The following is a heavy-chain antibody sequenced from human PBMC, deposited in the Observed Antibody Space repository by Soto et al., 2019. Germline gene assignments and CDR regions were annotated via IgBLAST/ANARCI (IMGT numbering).Heavy chain of an antibody. J-gene: IGHJ5*01. CDR2: INAGNGNT. CDR3: ARDQMVRGVTNLRNWLDS. Sequence: ASVKVSCKASGYTFTSYAMHWVRQAPGQRLEWMGWINAGNGNTKYSQKFQGRVTITRDTSASTAYMELSSLRSEDTAVYYCARDQMVRGVTNLRNWLDSWGQGTLVTVSS. CDR1: GYTFTSYA. V-gene: IGHV1-3*01. D-gene: IGHD3-10*01.